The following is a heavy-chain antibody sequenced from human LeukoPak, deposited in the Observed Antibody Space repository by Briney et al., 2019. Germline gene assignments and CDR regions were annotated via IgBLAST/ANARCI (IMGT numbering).Heavy chain of an antibody. D-gene: IGHD2-8*01. Sequence: SETLSLTCTVSGGSISSYYWSWIRQPAGKGLEWIGRIYASGSTHYNPSLKSRVTMSVDTSKNQFSLKLSSVTAADTAVYYCARAPSPYESNWFDPWGQGTLVTVSS. CDR1: GGSISSYY. CDR2: IYASGST. V-gene: IGHV4-4*07. CDR3: ARAPSPYESNWFDP. J-gene: IGHJ5*02.